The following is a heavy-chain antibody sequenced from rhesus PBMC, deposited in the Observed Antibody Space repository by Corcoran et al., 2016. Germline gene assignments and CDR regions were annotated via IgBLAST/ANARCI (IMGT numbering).Heavy chain of an antibody. D-gene: IGHD1-20*01. Sequence: QVQLQESGPGLVKPSETLYLTCPVSGCSISSSYYYSSWFLHASGKGLEWSGYSSYSENTNYNPSLKSRVTMSRDTSKNQFSLKLSSVTAADTAVYYCASLIAGTRDHGLDSWGQGVVVTVSS. J-gene: IGHJ6*01. CDR1: GCSISSSYYY. CDR2: SSYSENT. V-gene: IGHV4-122*02. CDR3: ASLIAGTRDHGLDS.